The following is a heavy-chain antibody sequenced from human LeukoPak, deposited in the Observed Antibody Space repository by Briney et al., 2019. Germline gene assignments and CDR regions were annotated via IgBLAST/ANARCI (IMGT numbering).Heavy chain of an antibody. CDR2: INHSGST. Sequence: SETLSLTCAVYGGSFSGCYWSWIRQPPGKGLEWIGEINHSGSTNYNPSLKSRVTISVDTSKSQFYLILSSVTAADTAVYYCAKGSEYQRDAFDIWGQGTMVTVSS. CDR1: GGSFSGCY. J-gene: IGHJ3*02. D-gene: IGHD2-2*01. CDR3: AKGSEYQRDAFDI. V-gene: IGHV4-34*01.